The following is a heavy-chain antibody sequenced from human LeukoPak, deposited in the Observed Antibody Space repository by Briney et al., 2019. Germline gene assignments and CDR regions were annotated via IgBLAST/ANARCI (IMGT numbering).Heavy chain of an antibody. CDR1: GYTFTSYA. V-gene: IGHV1-3*01. D-gene: IGHD3-22*01. J-gene: IGHJ6*02. CDR2: INAGNGNA. Sequence: ASVKVSCKASGYTFTSYAMHWVRQAPGQRLEWMGWINAGNGNAKYSQKFQGRVTITRDTSASTAYMELSSLRSEDTAVYYCARGRRDSSGYRMDVWGQGTTVTVSS. CDR3: ARGRRDSSGYRMDV.